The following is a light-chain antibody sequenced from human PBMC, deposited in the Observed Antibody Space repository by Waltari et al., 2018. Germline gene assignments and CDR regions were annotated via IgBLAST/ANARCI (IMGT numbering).Light chain of an antibody. CDR2: PAS. CDR1: PSVSRW. V-gene: IGKV1-5*01. J-gene: IGKJ1*01. Sequence: DIQMTQAPSTLSASVGDRVTITCRASPSVSRWLAWYQQKPGKAPKLLIYPASTLESGVPSRFSGSSSGTQFTLTISSLQPDDFATYYCQQFNANSWTFGQGTKVEIQ. CDR3: QQFNANSWT.